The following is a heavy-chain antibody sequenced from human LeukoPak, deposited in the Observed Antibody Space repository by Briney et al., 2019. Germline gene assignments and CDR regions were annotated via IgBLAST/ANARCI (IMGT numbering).Heavy chain of an antibody. Sequence: GESLKISCEGSGYSFTSSWIGWVRQMPGKGLEWMGIIYTGDSDTGYSPSFQSQATISADKSISTAYLQWSSLKASHTAMYYCARQGPIGGWKYWGQGTLVTVSS. CDR3: ARQGPIGGWKY. CDR1: GYSFTSSW. D-gene: IGHD6-19*01. CDR2: IYTGDSDT. V-gene: IGHV5-51*01. J-gene: IGHJ4*02.